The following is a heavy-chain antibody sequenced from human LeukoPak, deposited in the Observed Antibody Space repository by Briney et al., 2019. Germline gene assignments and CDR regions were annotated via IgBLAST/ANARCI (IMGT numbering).Heavy chain of an antibody. Sequence: GGSLRLSCAASGFTFSSYAMHWVRQAPGKGLEYVSAISSNGGSTYYANSVKGRSTISRDNSKNTLYLQMGSLRAEDMAVYYCARAGRYYDFWGGYPKGLYYMDVWGKGTTVTVSS. CDR3: ARAGRYYDFWGGYPKGLYYMDV. J-gene: IGHJ6*03. CDR2: ISSNGGST. D-gene: IGHD3-3*01. CDR1: GFTFSSYA. V-gene: IGHV3-64*01.